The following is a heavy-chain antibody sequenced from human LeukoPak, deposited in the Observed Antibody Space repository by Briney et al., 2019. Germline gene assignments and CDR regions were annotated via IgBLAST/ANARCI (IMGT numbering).Heavy chain of an antibody. CDR3: VRDPSGMDAFDI. Sequence: GGSLRLSCAASGFTFSSYGMHWVRQAPGKGLEWVAVISYDGSNKYYADSVKGRFTISRDNSKNTLYLQMNSVRVEDTAVYYCVRDPSGMDAFDIWGQGTVVTVSS. J-gene: IGHJ3*02. CDR1: GFTFSSYG. V-gene: IGHV3-30*03. CDR2: ISYDGSNK. D-gene: IGHD6-13*01.